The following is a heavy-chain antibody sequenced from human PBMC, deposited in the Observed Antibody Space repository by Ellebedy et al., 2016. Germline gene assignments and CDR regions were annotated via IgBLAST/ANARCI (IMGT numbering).Heavy chain of an antibody. Sequence: SETLSLTXAVYGGSFSGYYWSWIRQPPGKGLEWIGEINHSGSTNYNPSLKSRVTISVDTSKNQFSLKLSSVTAADTAVYYCARVDYGGNSRVFDYWGQGTLVTVSS. CDR3: ARVDYGGNSRVFDY. V-gene: IGHV4-34*01. D-gene: IGHD4-23*01. CDR1: GGSFSGYY. CDR2: INHSGST. J-gene: IGHJ4*02.